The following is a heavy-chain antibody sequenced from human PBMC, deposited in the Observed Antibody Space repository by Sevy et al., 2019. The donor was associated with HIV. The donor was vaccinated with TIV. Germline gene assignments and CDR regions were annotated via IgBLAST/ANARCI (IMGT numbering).Heavy chain of an antibody. D-gene: IGHD1-1*01. V-gene: IGHV4-61*01. CDR2: VYYSGST. Sequence: SETLSLTCTVSVGSISSRSYYWSWIRQPPGKGLEWIGSVYYSGSTNYNPSLKSRVTISVDTSKNQFFLKLSSVTAADTAVYYCARDFSWNGLDYWGQGTLVTVSS. CDR1: VGSISSRSYY. J-gene: IGHJ4*02. CDR3: ARDFSWNGLDY.